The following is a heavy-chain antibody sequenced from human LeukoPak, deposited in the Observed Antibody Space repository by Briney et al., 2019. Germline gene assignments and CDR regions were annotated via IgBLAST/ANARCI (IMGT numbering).Heavy chain of an antibody. CDR2: INHSGST. V-gene: IGHV4-34*01. J-gene: IGHJ4*02. D-gene: IGHD5-24*01. Sequence: SETLSLTXAVYGGSFSGYYWSWIRQPPGKGLEWIGEINHSGSTNYNPSLKSRVTISVDTSKNQFSLKLSSVTAADTAVYYCARVIYGYWVDYWGQGTLVTVSS. CDR1: GGSFSGYY. CDR3: ARVIYGYWVDY.